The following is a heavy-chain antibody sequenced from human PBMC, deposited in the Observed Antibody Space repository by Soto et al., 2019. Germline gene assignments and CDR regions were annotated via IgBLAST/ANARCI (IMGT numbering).Heavy chain of an antibody. D-gene: IGHD5-18*01. CDR2: INPTEGRT. J-gene: IGHJ5*02. CDR1: GYPFNSYH. Sequence: QVQLVQSGAEVRKPGASVKLSCQTSGYPFNSYHMHWVRQAPGQGLECMGVINPTEGRTRYSQKFQDRVTMTRDTSTSTVYMELSSLRSEDTAMYFCARGREISFGYNWFDPWGQGTRVTVSS. CDR3: ARGREISFGYNWFDP. V-gene: IGHV1-46*02.